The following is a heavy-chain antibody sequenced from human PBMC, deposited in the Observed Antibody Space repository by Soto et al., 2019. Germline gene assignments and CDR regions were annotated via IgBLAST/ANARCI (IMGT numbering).Heavy chain of an antibody. Sequence: PSETLSLTCSVSGASINNFAYYWGWIRQPPGKGLEWIGTVYYNENTYYNPSLKSRVAISVDTAKNQFSLNLRSVTAADTAIYFCERRERYYASPGWFDPCGQRTLFTASS. D-gene: IGHD3-10*01. J-gene: IGHJ5*01. CDR1: GASINNFAYY. CDR3: ERRERYYASPGWFDP. V-gene: IGHV4-39*01. CDR2: VYYNENT.